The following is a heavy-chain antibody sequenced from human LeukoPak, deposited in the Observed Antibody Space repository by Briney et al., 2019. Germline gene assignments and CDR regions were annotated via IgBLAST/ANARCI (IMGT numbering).Heavy chain of an antibody. CDR3: TTFGARSGPDY. CDR2: VWFDGSKK. CDR1: GFTFSSYG. Sequence: GRSLRLSCAASGFTFSSYGMHWVRQAPGKGLEWVAVVWFDGSKKYSADSVKSRITISRDDSKNTLYLQMNSLKTEDTAVYYCTTFGARSGPDYWGQGTLVTVSS. J-gene: IGHJ4*02. D-gene: IGHD2-15*01. V-gene: IGHV3-33*01.